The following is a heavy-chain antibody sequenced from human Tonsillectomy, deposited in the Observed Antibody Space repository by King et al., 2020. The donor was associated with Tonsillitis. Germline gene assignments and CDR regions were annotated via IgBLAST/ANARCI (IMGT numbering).Heavy chain of an antibody. CDR2: IHYSGSS. V-gene: IGHV4-31*03. Sequence: QLQESGPGLVKPSQTLSLTCTVSGGSISSGTYYWPWIRQHPGKGLEWIGYIHYSGSSYYNPSLKSRVTISVDTSKRQFSLMLNSVTAADTAVYFCARAGTFYSNYLYFDYWGQGTLVTVSS. CDR3: ARAGTFYSNYLYFDY. D-gene: IGHD4-11*01. J-gene: IGHJ4*02. CDR1: GGSISSGTYY.